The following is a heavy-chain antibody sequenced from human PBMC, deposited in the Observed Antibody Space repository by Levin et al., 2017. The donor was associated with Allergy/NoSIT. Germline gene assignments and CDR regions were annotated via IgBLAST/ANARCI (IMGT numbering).Heavy chain of an antibody. CDR1: GFTFRFEW. J-gene: IGHJ4*02. Sequence: GGSLRLSCAASGFTFRFEWMTWVRQAPGKGPDWVANINPDGSEKYYVDSVKGRFTISRDNAKNSLYVQMNTLRAEDTAVYYCTRWSNYAVDYWGQGTLVIVSS. CDR3: TRWSNYAVDY. D-gene: IGHD2-2*01. V-gene: IGHV3-7*01. CDR2: INPDGSEK.